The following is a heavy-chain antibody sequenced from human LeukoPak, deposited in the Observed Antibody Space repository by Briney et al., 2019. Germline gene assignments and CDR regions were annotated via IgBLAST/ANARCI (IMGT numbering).Heavy chain of an antibody. J-gene: IGHJ6*02. Sequence: SETLSLTCAVYGGSFSGYYWSWIRQPPGKGLEWIGEINHSGSTNYNPSLKSRVTISVDTSKNQFSLKLSSVTAADTAVYYCARERGFWSGYYAYYYYGMDVWGQGTTVTVSS. V-gene: IGHV4-34*01. CDR3: ARERGFWSGYYAYYYYGMDV. CDR1: GGSFSGYY. CDR2: INHSGST. D-gene: IGHD3-3*01.